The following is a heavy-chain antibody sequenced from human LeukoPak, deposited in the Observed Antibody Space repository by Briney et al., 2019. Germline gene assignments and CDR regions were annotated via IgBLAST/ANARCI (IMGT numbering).Heavy chain of an antibody. CDR2: TYYRGTT. Sequence: SETLSLTCTVSGASISSTSYYWGWIRQPPGKGLEWIGSTYYRGTTYYNPSLKSRVTISVDTSKNQFSLKLSSVTAADTAVYYCARASSWFDPWGQGTLVTVSS. CDR1: GASISSTSYY. CDR3: ARASSWFDP. V-gene: IGHV4-39*07. J-gene: IGHJ5*02.